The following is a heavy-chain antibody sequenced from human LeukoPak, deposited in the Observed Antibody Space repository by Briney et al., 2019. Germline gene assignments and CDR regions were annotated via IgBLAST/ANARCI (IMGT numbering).Heavy chain of an antibody. J-gene: IGHJ4*02. CDR1: GLTFSDAW. CDR3: TWMATIFTVDY. Sequence: AGGSLRLSCVLSGLTFSDAWMSWVRQAPGKGLEWVGRIRNDRITDYAAPVQGRFSISRDNSKNTFYPQMNSLRTEDTGMYFCTWMATIFTVDYWGQGTLVTVSS. V-gene: IGHV3-15*01. CDR2: IRNDRIT. D-gene: IGHD5-12*01.